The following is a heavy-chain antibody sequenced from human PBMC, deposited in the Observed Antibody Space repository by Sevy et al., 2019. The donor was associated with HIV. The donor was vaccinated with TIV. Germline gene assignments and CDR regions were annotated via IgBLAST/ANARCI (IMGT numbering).Heavy chain of an antibody. D-gene: IGHD2-15*01. V-gene: IGHV4-4*02. Sequence: SETQSLTCAVSGGSITSSNWWNWVRQPPGQGLEWIGEIYHSGSANYNPPLKSRVTISVAKSMNQFSLKLNSVTAADTAVYYCTRRVVAATTDWFDPWGQGTLVIVSS. CDR3: TRRVVAATTDWFDP. CDR1: GGSITSSNW. J-gene: IGHJ5*02. CDR2: IYHSGSA.